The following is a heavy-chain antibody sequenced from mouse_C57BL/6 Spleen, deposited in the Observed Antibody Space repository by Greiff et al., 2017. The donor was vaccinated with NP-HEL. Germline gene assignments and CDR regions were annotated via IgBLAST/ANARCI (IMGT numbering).Heavy chain of an antibody. CDR1: GFSFNTYA. CDR2: IRSKSNNYAT. Sequence: EVQLVESGGGLVQPKGSLKLSCAASGFSFNTYAMNWVRQAPGKGLEWVARIRSKSNNYATYYADSVKDKFTISRDDSESMLYLQMNNLKTEETAMYYCVRAYYSNCYFDYWGQGTTLTVSS. D-gene: IGHD2-5*01. CDR3: VRAYYSNCYFDY. J-gene: IGHJ2*01. V-gene: IGHV10-1*01.